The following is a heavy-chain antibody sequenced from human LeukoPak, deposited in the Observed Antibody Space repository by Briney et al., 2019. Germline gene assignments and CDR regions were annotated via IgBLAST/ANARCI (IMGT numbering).Heavy chain of an antibody. CDR1: GYTFTSYG. Sequence: GSVKVSCKASGYTFTSYGISWVRQAPGQGLEWMGWISAYNGNTNYAQKLQGRVTMTTDTSTSTDYMELRSLRSDDTAVYYCPRAKFCSGGSCHWYTWFDPWGEGTLVTVSS. CDR3: PRAKFCSGGSCHWYTWFDP. CDR2: ISAYNGNT. V-gene: IGHV1-18*01. D-gene: IGHD2-15*01. J-gene: IGHJ5*02.